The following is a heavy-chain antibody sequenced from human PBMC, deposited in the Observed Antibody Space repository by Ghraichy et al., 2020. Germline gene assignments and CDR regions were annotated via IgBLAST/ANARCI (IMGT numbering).Heavy chain of an antibody. CDR1: GNTLSKLS. Sequence: ASVKVSCKVSGNTLSKLSIHWVRQAPGKGLEWMGGFDPEEGERIYGQNFQGRVSMTEDTSTEPAYMELRSLRSEDTAVYYCATAPVMVTISGRREYYSYYGMDVWGQGTTVTVSS. V-gene: IGHV1-24*01. D-gene: IGHD3-3*01. J-gene: IGHJ6*02. CDR2: FDPEEGER. CDR3: ATAPVMVTISGRREYYSYYGMDV.